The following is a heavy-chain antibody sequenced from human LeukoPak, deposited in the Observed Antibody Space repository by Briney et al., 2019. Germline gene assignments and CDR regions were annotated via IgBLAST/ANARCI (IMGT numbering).Heavy chain of an antibody. CDR1: GYSFTSYW. V-gene: IGHV5-51*01. D-gene: IGHD3-10*01. Sequence: GESLKISFKGSGYSFTSYWIGWVRQMPGKGLEWMGIIYPGDSDTRYSPSFQGQVTISADKAISIAYLQWSSLKASDTAMYYCARAENYYGSGSLGFDYWGQGTLVTVSP. CDR2: IYPGDSDT. CDR3: ARAENYYGSGSLGFDY. J-gene: IGHJ4*02.